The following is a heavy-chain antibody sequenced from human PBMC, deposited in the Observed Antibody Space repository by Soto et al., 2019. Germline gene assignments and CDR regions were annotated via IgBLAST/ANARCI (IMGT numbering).Heavy chain of an antibody. J-gene: IGHJ5*02. D-gene: IGHD6-19*01. CDR3: AVAVAGIGFEHNWFDP. Sequence: SVKVSCKASGGTFSSYAMSWVRRAPGQGLEWMGGIIPIFGTANYAQKFQGRVTITADESTSTAYMELSSLRSEDTAGYYCAVAVAGIGFEHNWFDPWGQGTRVTV. V-gene: IGHV1-69*13. CDR2: IIPIFGTA. CDR1: GGTFSSYA.